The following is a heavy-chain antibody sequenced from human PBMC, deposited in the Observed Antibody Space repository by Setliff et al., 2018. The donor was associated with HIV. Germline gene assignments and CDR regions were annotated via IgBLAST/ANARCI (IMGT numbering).Heavy chain of an antibody. CDR1: GGSISTSY. CDR2: IYISGTT. CDR3: AREHCSGGSCNGFDF. J-gene: IGHJ4*02. D-gene: IGHD2-15*01. Sequence: PSETLSLTCTVSGGSISTSYWNWTRQPPGKGLEWIAYIYISGTTNYNPSLKSRVTISLDTSRNQFSLKLGSVTAADTAMYYCAREHCSGGSCNGFDFWGLGTLVTVSS. V-gene: IGHV4-4*09.